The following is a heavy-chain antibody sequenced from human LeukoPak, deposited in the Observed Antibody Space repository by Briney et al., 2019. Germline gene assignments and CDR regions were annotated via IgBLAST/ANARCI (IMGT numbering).Heavy chain of an antibody. CDR3: ARDAPESGPKPVNYYYYYMDV. CDR1: GFTFSNYW. D-gene: IGHD4-17*01. J-gene: IGHJ6*03. CDR2: ISYDESNK. Sequence: GGSLRLSCVASGFTFSNYWMHWVRQAPGKGLEWVAVISYDESNKYYADSVKGRFTISRDNSKNTLYLQMNSLRAEDTAVYYCARDAPESGPKPVNYYYYYMDVWGKGTTVTVSS. V-gene: IGHV3-30-3*01.